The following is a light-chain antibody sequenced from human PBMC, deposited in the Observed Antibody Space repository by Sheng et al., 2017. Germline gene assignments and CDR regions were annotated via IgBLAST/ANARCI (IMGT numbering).Light chain of an antibody. CDR3: QQCDDVPYT. CDR1: QGIGNH. V-gene: IGKV1-33*01. Sequence: DIQMTQSPSSLSASVGDRVTITCQASQGIGNHLNWYQQKPGKAPKLLVYDASDLETGVPSRFSGSGSGTDFTFTISSLQPEDIASYYCQQCDDVPYTFGQGTKLDI. J-gene: IGKJ2*01. CDR2: DAS.